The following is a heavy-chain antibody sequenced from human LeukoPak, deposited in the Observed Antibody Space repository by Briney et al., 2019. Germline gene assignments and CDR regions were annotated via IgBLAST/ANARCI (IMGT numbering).Heavy chain of an antibody. J-gene: IGHJ4*02. CDR3: ARIGSQDGYTVDY. D-gene: IGHD5-24*01. Sequence: GGSLRLSCAASGFTFSSYWMSWVRQTPGKGLEWVANTKQDGSEKYYVDSVRGRSTVSRDNAKNSLYLQMNSLRAEDTAVYYCARIGSQDGYTVDYWGQGTLVTVSS. CDR2: TKQDGSEK. CDR1: GFTFSSYW. V-gene: IGHV3-7*01.